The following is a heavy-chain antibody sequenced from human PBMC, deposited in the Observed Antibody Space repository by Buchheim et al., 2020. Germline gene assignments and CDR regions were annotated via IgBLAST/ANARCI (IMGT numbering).Heavy chain of an antibody. J-gene: IGHJ4*02. D-gene: IGHD3-22*01. CDR3: ARSGYDSSGYQFDH. CDR2: IYQSGTT. V-gene: IGHV4-4*02. Sequence: QVQLQESGPGLVKPSGTLSLTCSVSGASISSRNWWTWVRQSPGKGLEWIGEIYQSGTTNYNPSLKSRVTISMDKSKNQFSFKVNSVTAADTAVFYCARSGYDSSGYQFDHWGQGT. CDR1: GASISSRNW.